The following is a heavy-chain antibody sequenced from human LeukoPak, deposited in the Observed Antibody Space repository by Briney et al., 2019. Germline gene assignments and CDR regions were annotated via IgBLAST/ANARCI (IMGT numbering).Heavy chain of an antibody. J-gene: IGHJ4*02. V-gene: IGHV3-74*01. CDR1: GFTFSSYW. D-gene: IGHD3-9*01. CDR2: ISTDGSST. CDR3: AKPGRLVGVAVYYDILTGFDY. Sequence: GGSLRLSCAASGFTFSSYWMHWVRQAPGKGLVWVSRISTDGSSTNSADSVKGRFTISRDNSKNTLYLQMNSLRAEDTAVYYCAKPGRLVGVAVYYDILTGFDYWGQGTLVTVSS.